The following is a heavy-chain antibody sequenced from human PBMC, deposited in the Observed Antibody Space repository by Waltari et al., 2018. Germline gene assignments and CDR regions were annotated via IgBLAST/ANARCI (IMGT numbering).Heavy chain of an antibody. CDR1: GFTFSSYD. V-gene: IGHV3-23*03. D-gene: IGHD4-17*01. CDR2: IYSGGST. J-gene: IGHJ3*02. CDR3: AKGDYGDYDWDCAFDI. Sequence: EVQLLESGGGLVQPGGSLRLSCADSGFTFSSYDMSWVRQAPGKGLEWVSVIYSGGSTYYADSVKGRFTISRDNSKNTLYLQMNSLRAEDTAVYYCAKGDYGDYDWDCAFDIWGQGTMVTVSS.